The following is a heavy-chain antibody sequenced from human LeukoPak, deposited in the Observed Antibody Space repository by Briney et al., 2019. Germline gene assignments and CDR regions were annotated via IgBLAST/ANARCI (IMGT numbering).Heavy chain of an antibody. J-gene: IGHJ4*02. CDR3: AKILGGYDTPFDH. CDR1: GFTFSSYG. V-gene: IGHV3-30*18. CDR2: ISYDGSNK. Sequence: GGSLRLSCAASGFTFSSYGMHWVRQAPGKGLEWVAVISYDGSNKHYADSVKGRFTISRDNSKNTLYLQMNSLRAEDTAVYYCAKILGGYDTPFDHWGQGTLVTVSS. D-gene: IGHD5-12*01.